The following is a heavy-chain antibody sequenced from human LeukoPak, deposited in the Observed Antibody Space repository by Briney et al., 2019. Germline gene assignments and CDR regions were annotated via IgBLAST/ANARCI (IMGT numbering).Heavy chain of an antibody. CDR1: GFTFSSYS. CDR3: ARVGYSYGADY. V-gene: IGHV3-48*04. Sequence: PGGSLRLSCAASGFTFSSYSMNWVRQAPGKGLEWVSYISSSGSTIYYADSVKGRFTISRDNAKNSLYLQMNSLRAEDTAVYYCARVGYSYGADYWGQGTLVTVSS. D-gene: IGHD5-18*01. CDR2: ISSSGSTI. J-gene: IGHJ4*02.